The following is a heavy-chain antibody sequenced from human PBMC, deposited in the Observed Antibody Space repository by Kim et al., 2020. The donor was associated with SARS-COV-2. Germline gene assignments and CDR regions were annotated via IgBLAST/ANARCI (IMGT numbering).Heavy chain of an antibody. CDR3: ALPPGDWFAFDI. V-gene: IGHV3-30*02. D-gene: IGHD3-9*01. Sequence: YYADSVKGRFTISRDNSKNTLYLQMNSLRAEDTAVYYCALPPGDWFAFDIWGQGTMVTVSS. J-gene: IGHJ3*02.